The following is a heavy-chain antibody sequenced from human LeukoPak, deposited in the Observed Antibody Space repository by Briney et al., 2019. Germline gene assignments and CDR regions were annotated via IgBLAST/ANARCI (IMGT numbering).Heavy chain of an antibody. V-gene: IGHV4-59*08. J-gene: IGHJ2*01. Sequence: SETLSLPCTLSGGSISSYYWSWIPQPPRKGLEWIGYIYYSGSTNYHTSLKSRVTISVATSKNQFSLKLSSVTAADTAVYYCARSPGYSGSPFDLWGRGTLVTVSS. CDR1: GGSISSYY. CDR3: ARSPGYSGSPFDL. CDR2: IYYSGST. D-gene: IGHD5-12*01.